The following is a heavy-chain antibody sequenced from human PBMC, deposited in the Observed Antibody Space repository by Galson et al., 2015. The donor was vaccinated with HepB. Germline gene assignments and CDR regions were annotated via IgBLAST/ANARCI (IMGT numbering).Heavy chain of an antibody. CDR1: GFTFSSYW. J-gene: IGHJ6*02. CDR3: ARDQWELQPPYGMDV. D-gene: IGHD1-26*01. V-gene: IGHV3-30-3*01. CDR2: ISYDGSNK. Sequence: SLRLSCAASGFTFSSYWMSWVRQAPGKGLEWVAVISYDGSNKYYADSVKGRFTISRDNSQNTLYLQMNSLRAEDTAVYYCARDQWELQPPYGMDVWGQGTTVTVSS.